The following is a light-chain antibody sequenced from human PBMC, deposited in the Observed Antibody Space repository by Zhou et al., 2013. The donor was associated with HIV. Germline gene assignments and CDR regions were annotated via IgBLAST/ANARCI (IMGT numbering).Light chain of an antibody. J-gene: IGKJ2*01. V-gene: IGKV2-28*01. CDR2: LGS. CDR3: MQALQTPPYT. Sequence: DIVMTQSPLSLPVTPGEPASISCRSSQSLLHSNGYNYLDWYLQKPGQSPQLLIYLGSNRASGVPDRFSGSGSGTDFTLKISRVEAEDVGVYYCMQALQTPPYTFGQGTQLEI. CDR1: QSLLHSNGYNY.